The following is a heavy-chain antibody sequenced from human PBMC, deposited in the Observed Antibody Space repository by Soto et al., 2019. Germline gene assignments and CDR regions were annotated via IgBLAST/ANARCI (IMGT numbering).Heavy chain of an antibody. Sequence: GGSLRLSCAASGFTFSSYAMHWVRQAPGKGLEWVAVISYDGSNKYYADSVKGRFTISRDNSKNTLYLQMNSLRAEDTAVYYCARAGLSWGDFDYWGQGTLVTVSS. V-gene: IGHV3-30-3*01. D-gene: IGHD3-16*01. J-gene: IGHJ4*02. CDR2: ISYDGSNK. CDR1: GFTFSSYA. CDR3: ARAGLSWGDFDY.